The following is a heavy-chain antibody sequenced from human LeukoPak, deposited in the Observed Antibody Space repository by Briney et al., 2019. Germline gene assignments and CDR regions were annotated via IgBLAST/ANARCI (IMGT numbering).Heavy chain of an antibody. Sequence: GASVKVSCKASGYTFTGYYMHWVRQAPGQGLEWMGWINPNSGGTNYAQKFQGRVTMTRDTSISTAYMELSRLRSDDTAVYYCARRVKIDFWSATAIYYMDVWGKGTTVTVSS. CDR2: INPNSGGT. V-gene: IGHV1-2*02. CDR1: GYTFTGYY. CDR3: ARRVKIDFWSATAIYYMDV. J-gene: IGHJ6*03. D-gene: IGHD3-3*01.